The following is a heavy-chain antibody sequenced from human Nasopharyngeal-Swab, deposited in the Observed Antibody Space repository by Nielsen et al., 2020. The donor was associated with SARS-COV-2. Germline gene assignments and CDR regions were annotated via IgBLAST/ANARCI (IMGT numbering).Heavy chain of an antibody. CDR3: ARAQSITMIIGAFDI. CDR1: GGTFSSYA. CDR2: IIPMFGTA. Sequence: SVKVSCKASGGTFSSYAFSWVRQAPGQGLEWMGGIIPMFGTANHAQNFQDRVTITADKSRSTVYMELSSLRSEDTAVYYCARAQSITMIIGAFDIWGQGTMVTVSS. J-gene: IGHJ3*02. V-gene: IGHV1-69*06. D-gene: IGHD3-22*01.